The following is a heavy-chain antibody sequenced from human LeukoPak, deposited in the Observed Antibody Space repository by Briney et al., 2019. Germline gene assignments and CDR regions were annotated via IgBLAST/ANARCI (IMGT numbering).Heavy chain of an antibody. J-gene: IGHJ5*02. V-gene: IGHV4-59*01. CDR2: IYYSGST. CDR3: ARENFWSGYSNWFDP. D-gene: IGHD3-3*01. Sequence: SETPSLTCTVSGGSISSYYWSWIRQPPGKGLEWIGYIYYSGSTNYNPSLKSRVTISVDTSKNQFSLKLSSVTAADTAVYYCARENFWSGYSNWFDPWGQGTLVTVSS. CDR1: GGSISSYY.